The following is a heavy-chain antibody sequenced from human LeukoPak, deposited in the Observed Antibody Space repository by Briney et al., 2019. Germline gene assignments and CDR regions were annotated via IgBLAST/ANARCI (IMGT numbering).Heavy chain of an antibody. V-gene: IGHV3-23*01. CDR2: ISGSGGST. Sequence: GGSLRLSCAASGFTFSSYAMSWVRQAPGEGLEWVSAISGSGGSTYSADSVKGRFTISRDNSKNTLYLQMNSLRAEDTAVYYCATQRSGSVAESGYWGQGTLVTVSS. D-gene: IGHD6-19*01. CDR3: ATQRSGSVAESGY. J-gene: IGHJ4*02. CDR1: GFTFSSYA.